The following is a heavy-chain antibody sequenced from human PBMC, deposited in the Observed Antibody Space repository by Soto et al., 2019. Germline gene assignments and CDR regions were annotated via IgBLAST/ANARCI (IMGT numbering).Heavy chain of an antibody. D-gene: IGHD3-10*01. Sequence: PGGSLRLSCAASGFTLSGYCMHWVRQAPGKGLEWVSGINSDGRSTNYADSVEGRFTISRDNAKNTLYLHMNSLRAEDTAVYYWAKSPNTIVYFALDYWGQGALVTVSS. CDR1: GFTLSGYC. V-gene: IGHV3-74*01. CDR2: INSDGRST. J-gene: IGHJ4*02. CDR3: AKSPNTIVYFALDY.